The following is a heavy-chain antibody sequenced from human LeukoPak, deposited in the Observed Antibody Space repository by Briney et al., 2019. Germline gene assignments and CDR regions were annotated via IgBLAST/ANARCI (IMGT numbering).Heavy chain of an antibody. CDR3: AKDTGDSSSWYEDRYFDY. V-gene: IGHV3-30*18. J-gene: IGHJ4*02. D-gene: IGHD6-13*01. CDR1: GFTFSSYG. Sequence: PGRSLRLSCAASGFTFSSYGMHWVRQAPGKGLEWVAVISYDGSNKYYADSVKGRFTISRDNSKNTLYLQMNSLRAEDTAVYYCAKDTGDSSSWYEDRYFDYWGQGTLVTVSS. CDR2: ISYDGSNK.